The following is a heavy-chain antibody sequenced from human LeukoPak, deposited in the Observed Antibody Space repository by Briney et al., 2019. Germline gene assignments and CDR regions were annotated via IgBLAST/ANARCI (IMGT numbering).Heavy chain of an antibody. J-gene: IGHJ6*02. CDR3: AKDFYGSGPDNFGSYYGMDV. V-gene: IGHV3-7*01. D-gene: IGHD3-10*01. Sequence: GGSLRLSCAASGFTFSSYWMSWVRQAPGKGREWVANIKQEGSEKYYADSVKGRFTISRDNSKNTLYLQMNSLRAEDTAVYYCAKDFYGSGPDNFGSYYGMDVWGQGTTVTVSS. CDR1: GFTFSSYW. CDR2: IKQEGSEK.